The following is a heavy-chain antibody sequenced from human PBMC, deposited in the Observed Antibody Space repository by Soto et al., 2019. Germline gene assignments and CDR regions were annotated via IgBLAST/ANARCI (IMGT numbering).Heavy chain of an antibody. CDR1: GGTFSSYA. Sequence: QVQLVQSGAEVKKPGSSVKVSCKASGGTFSSYAISWVRQAPGQGLEWMGGIIPIFGTANYAQKFQGRVTITEAESTSTAYMERSSLRSEDTAVYYCASPPDNSYYYGMDVWGQGTTVTVSS. J-gene: IGHJ6*02. CDR3: ASPPDNSYYYGMDV. CDR2: IIPIFGTA. D-gene: IGHD2-15*01. V-gene: IGHV1-69*12.